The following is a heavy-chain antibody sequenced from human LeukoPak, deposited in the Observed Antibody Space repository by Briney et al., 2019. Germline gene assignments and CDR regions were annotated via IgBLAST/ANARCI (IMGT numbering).Heavy chain of an antibody. Sequence: PGRSLRLSCAASGFTFDDYAMHWVRQAPGKGLEWVSGISWNSGGLGYADSVKGRFTISRDNAKNSLYLQMNSLGAEDTALYYCARDENYDSSGYYDYWGQGTLVTVSS. D-gene: IGHD3-22*01. V-gene: IGHV3-9*01. CDR3: ARDENYDSSGYYDY. CDR1: GFTFDDYA. CDR2: ISWNSGGL. J-gene: IGHJ4*02.